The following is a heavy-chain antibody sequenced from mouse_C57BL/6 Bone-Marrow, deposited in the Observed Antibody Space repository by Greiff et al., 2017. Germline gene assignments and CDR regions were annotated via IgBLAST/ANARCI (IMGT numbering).Heavy chain of an antibody. Sequence: QVQLQQSGAGLARPGASLKLSCTASGFTFTSYAISWVQQRTGQGLEWIGEICPRGGNTYYNEKFKGKATLTADKSSSTAYMELRSLTSADYAVYFCARSRLRREFAYWGQGTLVTVSA. CDR3: ARSRLRREFAY. D-gene: IGHD2-4*01. J-gene: IGHJ3*01. CDR1: GFTFTSYA. CDR2: ICPRGGNT. V-gene: IGHV1-81*01.